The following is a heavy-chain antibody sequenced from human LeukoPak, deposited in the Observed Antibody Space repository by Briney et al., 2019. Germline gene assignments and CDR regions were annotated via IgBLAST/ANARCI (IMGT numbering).Heavy chain of an antibody. CDR2: ISWNSGSI. V-gene: IGHV3-9*01. D-gene: IGHD3-10*01. J-gene: IGHJ4*02. Sequence: GRSLRLYCAASGFTFDDYAMHWVRQAPGKGLEWVSGISWNSGSIGYEDSVKGRFTISRDNAKNSLDLQMNSLRAEDTALYYCAKASGLGSGSWYYFDYWGQGTLVTVSS. CDR3: AKASGLGSGSWYYFDY. CDR1: GFTFDDYA.